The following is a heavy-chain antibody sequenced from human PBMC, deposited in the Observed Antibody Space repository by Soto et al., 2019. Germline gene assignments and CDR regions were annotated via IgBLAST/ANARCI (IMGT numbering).Heavy chain of an antibody. V-gene: IGHV3-21*01. J-gene: IGHJ4*02. D-gene: IGHD1-1*01. CDR1: PLTFGSNP. CDR3: TREVQPGVRREYDY. CDR2: IDRGGSRT. Sequence: EAHLVESGGGLFKRGGSWRPSFEPSPLTFGSNPLTWVRQPPGRGREWVSSIDRGGSRTFYADTVKGRFTISRDNAKNSLFLQMNSLRAEDTAVYFCTREVQPGVRREYDYWGQGTLVTVSS.